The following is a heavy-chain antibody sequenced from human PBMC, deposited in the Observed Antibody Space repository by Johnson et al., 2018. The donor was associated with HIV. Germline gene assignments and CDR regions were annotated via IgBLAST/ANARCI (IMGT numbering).Heavy chain of an antibody. D-gene: IGHD5-18*01. J-gene: IGHJ3*02. CDR2: IYSGDTT. CDR3: ARAYSYGAFDI. V-gene: IGHV3-66*01. Sequence: VQLVESGEGLVQPGGSLRLSCAASGFTVSSNYMSWVRQAPGKGLEWVSVIYSGDTTYYADSVKGRFTISRDNSKNTLYLQMSSLRAEDTAVYYCARAYSYGAFDIWGQGTMVTVSS. CDR1: GFTVSSNY.